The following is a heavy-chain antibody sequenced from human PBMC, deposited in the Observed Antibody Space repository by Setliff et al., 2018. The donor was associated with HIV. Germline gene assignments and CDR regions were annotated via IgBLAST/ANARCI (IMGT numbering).Heavy chain of an antibody. V-gene: IGHV1-46*02. D-gene: IGHD3-3*01. Sequence: ASVKVSCKASGYTFNNYYMHWVRQAPGQGLEWMGIINPNSGGTNYAQKLQGRVTMTTDTSSSTAYLDLRSLRSDDTAVYYCARDSDNFWSGYYAAFDYWGQGTLVTVSS. CDR2: INPNSGGT. CDR1: GYTFNNYY. J-gene: IGHJ4*02. CDR3: ARDSDNFWSGYYAAFDY.